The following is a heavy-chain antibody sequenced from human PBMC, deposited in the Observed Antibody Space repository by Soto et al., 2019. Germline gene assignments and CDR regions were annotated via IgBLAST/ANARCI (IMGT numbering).Heavy chain of an antibody. CDR2: IYNGDST. V-gene: IGHV4-59*01. CDR1: GAPISKFY. Sequence: QVQLQESGPGLVKPSETMSLTCTASGAPISKFYWNWVRQPPGKGLEWIGHIYNGDSTNYNPSLKSRVTISVDTSQNQLSLKLRSVTAADTAVYYCAQTTGWPGFDYWGQGALVTVSS. CDR3: AQTTGWPGFDY. J-gene: IGHJ4*02. D-gene: IGHD6-19*01.